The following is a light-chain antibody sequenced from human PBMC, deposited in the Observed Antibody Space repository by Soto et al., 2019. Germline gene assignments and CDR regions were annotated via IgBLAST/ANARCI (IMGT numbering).Light chain of an antibody. CDR1: SSDVGGYNY. V-gene: IGLV2-8*01. CDR2: EVS. CDR3: SSWDDSLNGLV. J-gene: IGLJ2*01. Sequence: QSVLTQPPSASGSPGQSVTISCTGTSSDVGGYNYVSWYQQHPGKAPKLVIYEVSKRPSGVPDRFSGSKSGTSGSLAISGLQPEDEADYYCSSWDDSLNGLVFGGGTKLTVL.